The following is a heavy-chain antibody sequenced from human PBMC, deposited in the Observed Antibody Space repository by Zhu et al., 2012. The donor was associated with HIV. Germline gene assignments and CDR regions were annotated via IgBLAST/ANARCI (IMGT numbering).Heavy chain of an antibody. D-gene: IGHD3-22*01. CDR3: ARVTYYYDSSGYYKGAFDI. Sequence: QVQLQESGPGLVKPSETLSLTCTVSGYSISSGYYWGWIRQPPGKGLEWIGSIYHSGSTYYNPSLKSRVTISVDTSKNQFSLKLSSVTAADTAVYYCARVTYYYDSSGYYKGAFDIWGQGTMVTVSS. J-gene: IGHJ3*02. CDR2: IYHSGST. V-gene: IGHV4-38-2*02. CDR1: GYSISSGYY.